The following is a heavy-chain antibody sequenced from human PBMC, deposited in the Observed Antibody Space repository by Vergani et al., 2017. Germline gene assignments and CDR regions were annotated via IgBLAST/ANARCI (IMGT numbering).Heavy chain of an antibody. D-gene: IGHD3-9*01. J-gene: IGHJ4*03. CDR1: GGPITSSSYY. V-gene: IGHV4-39*01. CDR3: ARTESFILRYFHGAL. Sequence: QLHLQESGPGLVKPSETLSLTCTVSGGPITSSSYYWGWIRQPPGKGLEWIGNIYHSGGAYYNPSLKGRVTISVDTSKNQFSLEVTSVTAADTAIYFCARTESFILRYFHGALWGQGTLVTVSS. CDR2: IYHSGGA.